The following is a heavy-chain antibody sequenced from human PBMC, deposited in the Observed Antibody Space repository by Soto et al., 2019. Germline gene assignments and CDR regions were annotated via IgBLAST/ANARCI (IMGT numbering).Heavy chain of an antibody. CDR3: ARLIILRWSPGTNWYFDL. CDR1: GDSISSSSYY. J-gene: IGHJ2*01. Sequence: QLQLQESGPGLVKPSETLSLTCTVSGDSISSSSYYWGWIRQPPGKGLEWIGTVHYGGSTYYNPSLKSRVTISVDTSKNQLSLKLTSVTAADTAVYYCARLIILRWSPGTNWYFDLWGRGTLVTVSS. D-gene: IGHD4-17*01. V-gene: IGHV4-39*01. CDR2: VHYGGST.